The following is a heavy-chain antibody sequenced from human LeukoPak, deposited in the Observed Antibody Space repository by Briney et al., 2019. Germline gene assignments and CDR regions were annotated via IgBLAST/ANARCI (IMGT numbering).Heavy chain of an antibody. Sequence: GGSLRLSCAASGFTFSSYWMSWVRQAPGKGLEWVANIKQDGSEKYYVDSVKGRFTISRDNAKNSLYLQMNSLRAEDTAVYYCAKDSFRIMITFGGVNWGQGTLVSVSS. D-gene: IGHD3-16*01. V-gene: IGHV3-7*03. CDR1: GFTFSSYW. CDR2: IKQDGSEK. J-gene: IGHJ4*02. CDR3: AKDSFRIMITFGGVN.